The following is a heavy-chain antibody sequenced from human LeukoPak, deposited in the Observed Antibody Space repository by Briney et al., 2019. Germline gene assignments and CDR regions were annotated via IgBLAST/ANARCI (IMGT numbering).Heavy chain of an antibody. CDR1: GFTFSSYG. Sequence: PGGSLRLSCAASGFTFSSYGMHWVRQAPGKGLEWVAVISYDGSNKYYADSVKGRFTISRDNSKNTLYLQVNSLRAEDTAVYYCAKVPHGDYAVDYWGQGTLVTVSS. CDR2: ISYDGSNK. V-gene: IGHV3-30*18. D-gene: IGHD4-17*01. CDR3: AKVPHGDYAVDY. J-gene: IGHJ4*02.